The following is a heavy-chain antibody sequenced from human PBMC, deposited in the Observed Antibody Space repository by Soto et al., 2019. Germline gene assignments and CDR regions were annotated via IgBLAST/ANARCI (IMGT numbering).Heavy chain of an antibody. CDR3: ARGLAVTRDAFDI. CDR2: MTPKSDDT. D-gene: IGHD4-4*01. V-gene: IGHV1-8*01. CDR1: GYTFTNYD. J-gene: IGHJ3*02. Sequence: QVQLVQSGAEVKKPGASVKVSCKASGYTFTNYDVNWVRQAPGQGLEWVGWMTPKSDDTGYAQKFQGRVTLTRNTSISTASMELSSLASEDTAVYYCARGLAVTRDAFDIWGQGTIVTVSS.